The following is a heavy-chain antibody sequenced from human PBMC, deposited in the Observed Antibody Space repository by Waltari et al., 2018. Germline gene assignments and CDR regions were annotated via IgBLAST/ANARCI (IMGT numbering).Heavy chain of an antibody. Sequence: QVHLQESGPGLVKPSETLSLTCNVSGGSVSSGSYYWSWIRQPPGKGLEWIGYIYYSASTNYNPSLKSRVTISVDTSKNQFSLKLTSVTAADTAVYYCARGSRGYSYGWGQGTLVTVSS. CDR2: IYYSAST. D-gene: IGHD5-18*01. V-gene: IGHV4-61*01. CDR1: GGSVSSGSYY. CDR3: ARGSRGYSYG. J-gene: IGHJ4*02.